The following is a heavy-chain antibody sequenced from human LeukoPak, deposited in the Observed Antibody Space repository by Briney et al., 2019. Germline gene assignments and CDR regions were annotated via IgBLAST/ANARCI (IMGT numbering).Heavy chain of an antibody. CDR3: ARDLYCSSTSCYSETLFDY. CDR2: IKQDGSEK. Sequence: GGSLRLSCAASGFTFSSYWMNWVRQAPGKGLEWVANIKQDGSEKYYVDSVKGRFTIYRDNAKNSLYLQMNSLRAEDTAVYYCARDLYCSSTSCYSETLFDYWGQGTLVTVSS. D-gene: IGHD2-2*01. V-gene: IGHV3-7*01. J-gene: IGHJ4*02. CDR1: GFTFSSYW.